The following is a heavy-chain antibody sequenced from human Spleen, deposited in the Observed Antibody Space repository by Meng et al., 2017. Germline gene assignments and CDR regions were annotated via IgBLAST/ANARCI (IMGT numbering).Heavy chain of an antibody. Sequence: GSLRLSCAVSGYSITGSYNWGWIRQSPGKGLEWIGSIYQSGSTYYTPSLKSRVTISVDRSKNQFSLKLTSVTAADTAVCYCANYGSGGLDYWGRGTLVTVSS. D-gene: IGHD3-10*01. CDR2: IYQSGST. CDR1: GYSITGSYN. V-gene: IGHV4-38-2*01. J-gene: IGHJ4*02. CDR3: ANYGSGGLDY.